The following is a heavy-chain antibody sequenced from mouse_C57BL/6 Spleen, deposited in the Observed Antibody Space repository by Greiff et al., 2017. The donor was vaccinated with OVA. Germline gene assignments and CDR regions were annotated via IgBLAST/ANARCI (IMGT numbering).Heavy chain of an antibody. CDR3: ARCREEGAMDY. J-gene: IGHJ4*01. CDR2: IDPNSGGT. CDR1: GYTFTSYW. V-gene: IGHV1-72*01. Sequence: QVQLKQPGAELVKPGASVKLSCKASGYTFTSYWMHWVKQRPGRGLEWIGRIDPNSGGTKYNEKFKSKATLTVDKPSSTAYMQLSSLTSEDSAVYYCARCREEGAMDYWGQGTSVTVSS.